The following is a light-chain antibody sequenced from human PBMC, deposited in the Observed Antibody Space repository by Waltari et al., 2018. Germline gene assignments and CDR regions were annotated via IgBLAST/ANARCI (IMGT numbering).Light chain of an antibody. CDR3: QAWDSSTEGVV. Sequence: SYELTQPPSVSVSPGQTASITCSGDKLGDKYACWYQQQPGQSPVLVIYQDSKRTSGIPERFSGSNSGNTAALTIGGTQAMDEADYYCQAWDSSTEGVVFGGGTKLTVL. J-gene: IGLJ2*01. CDR2: QDS. CDR1: KLGDKY. V-gene: IGLV3-1*01.